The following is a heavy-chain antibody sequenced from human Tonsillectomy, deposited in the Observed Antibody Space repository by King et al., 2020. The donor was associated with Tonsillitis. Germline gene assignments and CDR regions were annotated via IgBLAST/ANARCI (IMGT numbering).Heavy chain of an antibody. J-gene: IGHJ3*01. Sequence: LQLQESGPGLVKPSETLSLTCTVSGGSVSTSRYYWGWIRQPPGKGLEWIGTIYYRGSTNYNTSLKSRVTISVDTSKNQFSLKLSSVTAADPAVFYCARLEDTVGVTSWGQGTMVIVSS. V-gene: IGHV4-39*01. D-gene: IGHD5-12*01. CDR3: ARLEDTVGVTS. CDR1: GGSVSTSRYY. CDR2: IYYRGST.